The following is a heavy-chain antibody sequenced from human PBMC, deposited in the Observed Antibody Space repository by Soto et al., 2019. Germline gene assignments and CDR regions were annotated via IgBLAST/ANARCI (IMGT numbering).Heavy chain of an antibody. Sequence: GGSLRLSCAASGFTFSSYGMHWVRQAPGKGLEWVAVIWYDGSNKYYADSVKGRFTISRDNSKNTLYLQMNSLRAEDTAVYYCARDLNDFWSDPGDAFDIWGQGTMVTVSS. CDR3: ARDLNDFWSDPGDAFDI. CDR2: IWYDGSNK. V-gene: IGHV3-33*01. D-gene: IGHD3-3*01. J-gene: IGHJ3*02. CDR1: GFTFSSYG.